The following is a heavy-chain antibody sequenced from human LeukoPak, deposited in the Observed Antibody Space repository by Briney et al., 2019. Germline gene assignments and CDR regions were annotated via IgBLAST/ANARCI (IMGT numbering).Heavy chain of an antibody. J-gene: IGHJ4*02. CDR1: GDSISSSYFY. CDR2: IYSSGSA. V-gene: IGHV4-39*01. Sequence: SETLCLTCTVSGDSISSSYFYWAWIRQPPGKGLQWIGSIYSSGSAYYNPSLKSRVAISVDTSENQFSLKLSSVTAADTAVYYCARHYGFWGQGTLVTVSS. D-gene: IGHD3-10*01. CDR3: ARHYGF.